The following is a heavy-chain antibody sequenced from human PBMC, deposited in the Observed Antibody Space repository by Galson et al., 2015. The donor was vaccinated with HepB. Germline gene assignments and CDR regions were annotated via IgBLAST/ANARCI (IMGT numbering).Heavy chain of an antibody. CDR3: ARLGVAAGFLDY. V-gene: IGHV1-18*01. CDR2: ISTYNNNA. J-gene: IGHJ4*02. D-gene: IGHD2-2*01. Sequence: SVKVSCKASGYTFTTYGISWVRQAPGQGLEWMGWISTYNNNANYAQNLQGRVTMTTDTSTSTAYMEVRSLRSDDTALYYCARLGVAAGFLDYWGQGTLVTVSS. CDR1: GYTFTTYG.